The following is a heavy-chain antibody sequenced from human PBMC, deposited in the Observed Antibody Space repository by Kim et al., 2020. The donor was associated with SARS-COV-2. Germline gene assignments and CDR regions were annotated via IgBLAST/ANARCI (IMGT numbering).Heavy chain of an antibody. J-gene: IGHJ4*02. V-gene: IGHV3-23*01. CDR3: AKVYGIPTSPRTFDY. D-gene: IGHD2-2*01. Sequence: DPGQGRFPFSRDNSKNTLYLQMNSLRAEDTAIYYCAKVYGIPTSPRTFDYWGQGTLVTVSS.